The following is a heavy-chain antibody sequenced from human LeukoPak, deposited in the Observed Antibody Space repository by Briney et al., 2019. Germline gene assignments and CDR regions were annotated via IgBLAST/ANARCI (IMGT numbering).Heavy chain of an antibody. CDR3: ARESYYDSSGYYRRAFDY. V-gene: IGHV4-61*02. Sequence: SQTLSLTCTVSGGSISSGSYYWSWIRQPAGKGLEWIGRIYTSGSTNYNPSLKSRVTISVDTSKNQFSLKLSSVTAADTAVYYCARESYYDSSGYYRRAFDYWGQGTLVTVSS. D-gene: IGHD3-22*01. CDR1: GGSISSGSYY. J-gene: IGHJ4*02. CDR2: IYTSGST.